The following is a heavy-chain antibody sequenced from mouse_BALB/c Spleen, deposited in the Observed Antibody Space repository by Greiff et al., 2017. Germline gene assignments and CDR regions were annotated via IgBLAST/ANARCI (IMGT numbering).Heavy chain of an antibody. CDR2: ISCYNGAT. CDR3: ARGLLRYYYAMDY. Sequence: LVKTGASVKISCKASGYSFTGYYMHWVKQSHGKSLEWIGYISCYNGATSYNQKFKGKATFTVDTSSSTAYMQFNSLTSEDSAVYYCARGLLRYYYAMDYWGQGTSVTVSS. D-gene: IGHD1-1*01. J-gene: IGHJ4*01. V-gene: IGHV1S34*01. CDR1: GYSFTGYY.